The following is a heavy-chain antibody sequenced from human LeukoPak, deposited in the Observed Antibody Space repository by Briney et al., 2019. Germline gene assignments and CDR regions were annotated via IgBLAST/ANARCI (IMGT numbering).Heavy chain of an antibody. V-gene: IGHV3-30*18. J-gene: IGHJ4*02. D-gene: IGHD1-26*01. Sequence: GRSLRLSCAASGFNFSDYGMYWVRQAPGKGLEWVAVITYDGSKKYYADSVKGRFTISRDNSKNTLYLQMNSLRAEDTAVYYCAKGATEGPCDYWGQGTLVTVSS. CDR3: AKGATEGPCDY. CDR1: GFNFSDYG. CDR2: ITYDGSKK.